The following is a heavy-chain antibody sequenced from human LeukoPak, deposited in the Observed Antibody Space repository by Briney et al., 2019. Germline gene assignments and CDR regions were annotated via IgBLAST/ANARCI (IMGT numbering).Heavy chain of an antibody. CDR3: ARGHVATILFHGMDV. J-gene: IGHJ6*02. V-gene: IGHV3-30-3*01. CDR1: GFTFSSYA. D-gene: IGHD5-24*01. CDR2: ISYDGSNK. Sequence: GGSLRLSCAASGFTFSSYAMHWVRQAPGKGLEWVAVISYDGSNKYYADSVKGRFTISRDNSKNTLYLQMNSLRAEDTAVYYCARGHVATILFHGMDVWGQGTTVTVSS.